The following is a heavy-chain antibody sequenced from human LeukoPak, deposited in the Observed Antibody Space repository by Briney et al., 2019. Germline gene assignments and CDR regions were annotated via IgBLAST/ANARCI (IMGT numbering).Heavy chain of an antibody. D-gene: IGHD2-2*01. Sequence: GGSLRLSCAVSGFTFSNYWMTWVRQTPGKGLEWVSSISSSSSYIYYADSVKGRFTISRDNAKNSLYLQMNSLRAEDTAVYYCARSTDIVVVPAAMGYWGQGTLVTVSS. CDR2: ISSSSSYI. V-gene: IGHV3-21*01. CDR1: GFTFSNYW. CDR3: ARSTDIVVVPAAMGY. J-gene: IGHJ4*02.